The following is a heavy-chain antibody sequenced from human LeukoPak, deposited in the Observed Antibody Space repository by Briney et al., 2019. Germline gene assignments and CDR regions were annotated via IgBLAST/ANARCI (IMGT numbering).Heavy chain of an antibody. D-gene: IGHD4-23*01. V-gene: IGHV4-59*01. J-gene: IGHJ4*02. Sequence: SETLSLTCTVSGGSISTYYWSWIRQPPGKGLDWIGSFYYTGSTNYNPSLRSQVTISLDTSKNQISLRLSSVTAADTAVYYCARGGNALDYWGQGTLVTVSS. CDR1: GGSISTYY. CDR3: ARGGNALDY. CDR2: FYYTGST.